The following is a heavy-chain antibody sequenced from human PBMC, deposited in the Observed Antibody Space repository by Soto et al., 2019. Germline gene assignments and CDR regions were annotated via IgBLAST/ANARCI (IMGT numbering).Heavy chain of an antibody. D-gene: IGHD6-19*01. CDR1: GYTFTSYA. J-gene: IGHJ4*02. Sequence: ASVKVSCKASGYTFTSYAMHWMRQAPGQRLEWMGWINAGNGNTKYSQKFQGRVTITRDTSASTAYMELSSLRSEDTAVYYCARFSRQWLAFDYWGQGTLVTVSS. CDR3: ARFSRQWLAFDY. CDR2: INAGNGNT. V-gene: IGHV1-3*01.